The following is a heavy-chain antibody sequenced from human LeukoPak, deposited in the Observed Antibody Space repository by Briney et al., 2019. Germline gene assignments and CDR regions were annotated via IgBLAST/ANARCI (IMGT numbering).Heavy chain of an antibody. J-gene: IGHJ5*02. V-gene: IGHV3-20*04. CDR2: INWNGGST. D-gene: IGHD2-2*01. Sequence: GGSLRLSCAASGFTFSSYGMSWVRQAPGKGLEWVSGINWNGGSTGYADSVKGRFTISRDNAKNSLYLQMNSLRAEDTALYYCARDAQPAARLYNWFDPWGQGTLDTVSS. CDR3: ARDAQPAARLYNWFDP. CDR1: GFTFSSYG.